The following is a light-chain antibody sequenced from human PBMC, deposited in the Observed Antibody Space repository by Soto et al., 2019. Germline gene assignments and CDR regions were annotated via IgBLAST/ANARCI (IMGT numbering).Light chain of an antibody. Sequence: DIQMTQSPSTLSASVGDRVTITCRASQSISVWLAWYQQKPGKAPKLLIYDAFNLESGVPSRFSGSGSGTEFTLTIITLQPDDFATYYCQQYKSFYWTFGQGTKVDIK. V-gene: IGKV1-5*01. CDR2: DAF. CDR1: QSISVW. J-gene: IGKJ1*01. CDR3: QQYKSFYWT.